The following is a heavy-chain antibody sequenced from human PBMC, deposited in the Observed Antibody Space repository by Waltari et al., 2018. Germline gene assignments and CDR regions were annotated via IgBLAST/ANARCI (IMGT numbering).Heavy chain of an antibody. CDR2: IYYSGST. CDR1: GGSISSHY. Sequence: QVQLQESGPGLVKPSETLSLTCTVSGGSISSHYWSWIRQPPGKGLEWIGYIYYSGSTNYNPSLKSRVTISVDTSKNQFSLKLSSVTAADTAVYYCAGRDGYNQEAFDIWGQGTMVTVSS. D-gene: IGHD5-12*01. CDR3: AGRDGYNQEAFDI. V-gene: IGHV4-59*11. J-gene: IGHJ3*02.